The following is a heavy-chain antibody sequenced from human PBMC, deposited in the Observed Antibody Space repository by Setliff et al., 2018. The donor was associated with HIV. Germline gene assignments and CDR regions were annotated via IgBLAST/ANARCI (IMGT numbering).Heavy chain of an antibody. Sequence: SETLSLTCAVSGYSISSGYYWAWIRQSPGKGLDWIGSIHHSGNTYYNPSLTSRVTISVDTTTNQVSLQENSVPAVDTAVYYCARVPHRVVGTTTLLYNFDYLGLGTLVTVSS. D-gene: IGHD1-26*01. J-gene: IGHJ4*02. CDR2: IHHSGNT. CDR1: GYSISSGYY. CDR3: ARVPHRVVGTTTLLYNFDY. V-gene: IGHV4-38-2*01.